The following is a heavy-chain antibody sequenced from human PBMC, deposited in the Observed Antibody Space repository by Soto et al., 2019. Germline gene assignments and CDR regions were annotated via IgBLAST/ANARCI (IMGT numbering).Heavy chain of an antibody. J-gene: IGHJ6*02. CDR1: GYSFTSYW. D-gene: IGHD2-2*01. V-gene: IGHV5-10-1*01. CDR3: ARVDCSSTSCYYGMDV. Sequence: GESLKISCKGSGYSFTSYWISWVRQMPGKGLEWMGRIDPSDSYTNYSPSFQGHVTISADKSISTAYLQWSSLKASDTAMYYCARVDCSSTSCYYGMDVWGQGTTVTVSS. CDR2: IDPSDSYT.